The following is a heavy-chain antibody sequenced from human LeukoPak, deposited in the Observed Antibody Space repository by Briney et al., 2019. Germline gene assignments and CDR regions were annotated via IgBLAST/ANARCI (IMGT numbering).Heavy chain of an antibody. CDR2: IKQDGSEK. Sequence: PGGSLRLSCAASGFTFSSYWMSWVRQAPGKGLEWVANIKQDGSEKYYVDSVKGRFTISRHNAKHSMYLQMNSLRAEDTAVYYCARDLSPGPYDFWSGYFRDYGMDVWGQGTTVTVSS. CDR3: ARDLSPGPYDFWSGYFRDYGMDV. V-gene: IGHV3-7*01. J-gene: IGHJ6*02. D-gene: IGHD3-3*01. CDR1: GFTFSSYW.